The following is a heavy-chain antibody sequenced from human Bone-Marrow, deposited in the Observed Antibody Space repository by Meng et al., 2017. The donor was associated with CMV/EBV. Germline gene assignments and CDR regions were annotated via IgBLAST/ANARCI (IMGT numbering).Heavy chain of an antibody. J-gene: IGHJ6*02. D-gene: IGHD6-13*01. Sequence: ASVKVSCKASGYTFTSYDINWVRQATGQGLEWMGWMNPNSGNTGYAQKFQGRVTMTRNTSISTAYMELSSLRSEDTAVYYCARGSYSSSWYGDYYYYYGMDVWGQGTTATVSS. CDR3: ARGSYSSSWYGDYYYYYGMDV. CDR1: GYTFTSYD. CDR2: MNPNSGNT. V-gene: IGHV1-8*01.